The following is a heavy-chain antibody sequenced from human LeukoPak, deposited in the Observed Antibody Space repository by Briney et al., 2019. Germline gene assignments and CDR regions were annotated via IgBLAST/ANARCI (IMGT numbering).Heavy chain of an antibody. Sequence: GGSLRLSCAPSGFTFSSYGMHWVRQTPGKGLEWVAVIWYDGSNKYYADSVKGRFTISRDNSKNTLYLQMNSLRAEDTAVYYCAKGGYSSPFDSWGQGTLVTVSS. D-gene: IGHD6-6*01. CDR1: GFTFSSYG. V-gene: IGHV3-33*06. CDR3: AKGGYSSPFDS. J-gene: IGHJ4*02. CDR2: IWYDGSNK.